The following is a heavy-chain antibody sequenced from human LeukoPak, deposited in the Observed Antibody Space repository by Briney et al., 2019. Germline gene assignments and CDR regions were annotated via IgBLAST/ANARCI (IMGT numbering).Heavy chain of an antibody. CDR3: ALQPARRLSWFDP. CDR1: GGSISSSRYY. CDR2: IYYTGST. V-gene: IGHV4-39*07. J-gene: IGHJ5*02. Sequence: PSETLSLTCTVSGGSISSSRYYWGWIRQPPGKGLDWIGGIYYTGSTYYNPSLKSRVTISVDTSRNQFSLKLSSVTAADTAVYYCALQPARRLSWFDPWGQGTLVTVSS. D-gene: IGHD2-2*01.